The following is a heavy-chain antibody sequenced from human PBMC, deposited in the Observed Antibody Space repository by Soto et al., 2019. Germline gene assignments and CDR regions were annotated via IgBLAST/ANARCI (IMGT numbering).Heavy chain of an antibody. D-gene: IGHD3-22*01. CDR2: IYSSGST. Sequence: QVQLQESGPGLVKPSQTLSLTCTVSGGSISSGDYYWSWIRQPPGKGLEWIGYIYSSGSTYYNPSLKSRVTISVDTSKNQFSLKLSSVTAADTAVYYCARVSYYDSSGYPNWFDPWGQGTLVTVSS. J-gene: IGHJ5*02. V-gene: IGHV4-30-4*01. CDR3: ARVSYYDSSGYPNWFDP. CDR1: GGSISSGDYY.